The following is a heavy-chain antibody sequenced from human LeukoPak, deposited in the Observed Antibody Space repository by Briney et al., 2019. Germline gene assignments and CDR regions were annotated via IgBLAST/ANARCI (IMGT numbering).Heavy chain of an antibody. CDR1: GGSFSSYY. CDR2: IYYSGST. J-gene: IGHJ5*02. V-gene: IGHV4-59*01. Sequence: VKPSETLSLTCTVSGGSFSSYYWSWIRQPPGKGLEWIGYIYYSGSTNYNPSLKSRVTISVDTSKNQFSLKLSSVTAADTAVYYCARAQKPGGASWFDPWGQGTLVTVSS. D-gene: IGHD3-10*01. CDR3: ARAQKPGGASWFDP.